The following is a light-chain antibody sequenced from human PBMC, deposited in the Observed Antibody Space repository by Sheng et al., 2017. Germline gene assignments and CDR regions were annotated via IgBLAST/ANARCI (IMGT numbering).Light chain of an antibody. Sequence: EIVLTQSPATLSLSPGERATLSCRASQNIDVYLAWYQQKPGQAPNVLIYDASRRATGIPGRFIGGGSGTDFTLTITSLEPEDFGTYYCQQRYNWPPITFGGGTEGGDQT. J-gene: IGKJ4*01. CDR2: DAS. V-gene: IGKV3-11*01. CDR1: QNIDVY. CDR3: QQRYNWPPIT.